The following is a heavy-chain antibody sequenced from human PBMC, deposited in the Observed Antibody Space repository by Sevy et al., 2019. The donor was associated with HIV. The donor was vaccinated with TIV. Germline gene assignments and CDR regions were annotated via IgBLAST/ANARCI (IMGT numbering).Heavy chain of an antibody. CDR3: ARRMGSSGYFDAFDI. Sequence: ASVKVSCKASGGTFSSYAISWVRQAPGQGLEWMGGIIRIFGTANYAQKFQGRVTITADESTSTAYMELSSLRSEDTAVYYCARRMGSSGYFDAFDIWGQGTMVTVSS. CDR2: IIRIFGTA. V-gene: IGHV1-69*13. D-gene: IGHD3-22*01. CDR1: GGTFSSYA. J-gene: IGHJ3*02.